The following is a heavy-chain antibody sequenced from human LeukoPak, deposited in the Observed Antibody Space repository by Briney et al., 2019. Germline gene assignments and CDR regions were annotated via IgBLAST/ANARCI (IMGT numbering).Heavy chain of an antibody. CDR3: ARDLSSTSNWELDY. CDR1: GYTFTGYF. V-gene: IGHV1-2*06. Sequence: ASVKVSCKASGYTFTGYFMHWVRQDPGQGLQWMGRINPNSGGTNYAQDFQGRVTMTRDTSINTAYMELSRLTSDDTAVYYCARDLSSTSNWELDYWGQGTLVTVSS. D-gene: IGHD1-26*01. CDR2: INPNSGGT. J-gene: IGHJ4*02.